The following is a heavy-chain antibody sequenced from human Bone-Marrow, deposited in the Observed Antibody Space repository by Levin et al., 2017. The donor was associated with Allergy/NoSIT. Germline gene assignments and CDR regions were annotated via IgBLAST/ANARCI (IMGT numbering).Heavy chain of an antibody. D-gene: IGHD3-22*01. J-gene: IGHJ5*02. Sequence: GGSLRLSCAASGFTFSNAWMSWVRQAPGKGLEWVGRIKSKTDGGTTDYAAPVKGRFTISRDDSKNTLYLQMNSLKTEDTAVYYCTTDPIFYDSSGYYLNWFDPWGQGTLVTVSS. CDR1: GFTFSNAW. CDR2: IKSKTDGGTT. CDR3: TTDPIFYDSSGYYLNWFDP. V-gene: IGHV3-15*01.